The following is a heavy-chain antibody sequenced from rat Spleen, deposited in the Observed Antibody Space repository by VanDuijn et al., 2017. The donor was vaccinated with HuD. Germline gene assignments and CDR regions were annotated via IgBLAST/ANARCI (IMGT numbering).Heavy chain of an antibody. D-gene: IGHD5-1*01. Sequence: EVQLVESDGGLVQPGRSLKLSCAASGFTFSDYYMAWVRQAPTKGLEWVATISYDGSSTYYRDSVKGRFTISRDNAKSTLYLQMDSLRSEDTATYYCARRQLGRFDYWGQGVMVTVSS. CDR2: ISYDGSST. CDR3: ARRQLGRFDY. J-gene: IGHJ2*01. CDR1: GFTFSDYY. V-gene: IGHV5-29*01.